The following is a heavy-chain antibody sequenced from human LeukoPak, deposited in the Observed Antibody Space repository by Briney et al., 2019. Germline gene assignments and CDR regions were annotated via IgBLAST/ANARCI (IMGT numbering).Heavy chain of an antibody. CDR3: AKGGGYKSTYYFDY. D-gene: IGHD5-18*01. Sequence: GGSLRLSCAASGXTFSSYWMTWARQAPGKGLEWVAIIKQNGGEKYYVDSVKDRFTISRDNAKNSLYLQMNSLRAEDTAVYYCAKGGGYKSTYYFDYWGQGTLVTVSS. J-gene: IGHJ4*02. V-gene: IGHV3-7*05. CDR1: GXTFSSYW. CDR2: IKQNGGEK.